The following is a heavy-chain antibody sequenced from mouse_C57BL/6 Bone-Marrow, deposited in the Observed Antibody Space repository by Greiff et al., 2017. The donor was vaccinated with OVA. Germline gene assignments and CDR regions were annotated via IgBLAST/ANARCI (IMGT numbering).Heavy chain of an antibody. CDR1: GYTFTSYW. Sequence: VQLQQPGAELVKPGASVKMSCKASGYTFTSYWITWVKQRPGQGLEWIGDIYPGSGSTNYNEKFKSKATLTVDTSSSTAYMQLSSLTSEDSAFYYCARRYYGSSDWYFDVWGTGTTVTVSS. J-gene: IGHJ1*03. V-gene: IGHV1-55*01. CDR2: IYPGSGST. D-gene: IGHD1-1*01. CDR3: ARRYYGSSDWYFDV.